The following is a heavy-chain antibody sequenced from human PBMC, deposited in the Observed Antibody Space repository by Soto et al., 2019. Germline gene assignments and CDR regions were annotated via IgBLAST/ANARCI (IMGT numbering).Heavy chain of an antibody. D-gene: IGHD5-18*01. CDR3: ARDSRGYSLAFDY. CDR2: IYYTGST. V-gene: IGHV4-61*01. J-gene: IGHJ4*02. Sequence: QVQLQESGPGLVKPSETLSLTCTVSGGSVSSGSYYWTWIRKPPGKGLEWLGYIYYTGSTNYNPSRQSRVCISIDTSKNQSAHKLTDVTGADTALYYCARDSRGYSLAFDYLGQGTLVNVSS. CDR1: GGSVSSGSYY.